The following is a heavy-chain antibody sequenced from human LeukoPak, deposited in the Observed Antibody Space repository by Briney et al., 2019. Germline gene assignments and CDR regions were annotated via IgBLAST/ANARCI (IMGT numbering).Heavy chain of an antibody. V-gene: IGHV3-30*02. CDR1: RFVFPSHG. CDR3: ARADSSSTDFDY. CDR2: IRYDGSEK. J-gene: IGHJ4*02. Sequence: GGSLRLSCAASRFVFPSHGMHWVRQTPGKGLEWVAFIRYDGSEKYYADSVQGRFSISRDNSKNTLSLQMNTLRSEDTAVYYCARADSSSTDFDYWGQGTLVTVSS. D-gene: IGHD6-6*01.